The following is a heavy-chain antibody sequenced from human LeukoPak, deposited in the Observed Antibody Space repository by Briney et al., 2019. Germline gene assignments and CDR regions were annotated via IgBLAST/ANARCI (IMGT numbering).Heavy chain of an antibody. CDR2: IKQDGGEK. CDR1: GFAFRSYW. Sequence: GGSLRLSCVASGFAFRSYWMSWVRDAPGKGLEWVANIKQDGGEKYYVDSVKGRFTISRDNAKNSLFLQMNSLRVEDTAVYYCARLGGSYYTYWGQGTLVTVSS. CDR3: ARLGGSYYTY. V-gene: IGHV3-7*01. J-gene: IGHJ4*02. D-gene: IGHD1-26*01.